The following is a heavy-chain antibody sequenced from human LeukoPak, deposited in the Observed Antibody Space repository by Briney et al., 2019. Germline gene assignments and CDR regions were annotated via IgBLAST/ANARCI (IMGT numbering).Heavy chain of an antibody. Sequence: SETLSLTCTVSGGSISSYYWSWIRQPAGKGLEWIGRIYTSGSTNYNPSLKSRVTMSVDTSKNQFSLKLSSVTAADTAVYYCARHFPYCSSTSCYPNAFDIWGQGTMVTVSS. CDR1: GGSISSYY. CDR3: ARHFPYCSSTSCYPNAFDI. V-gene: IGHV4-4*07. CDR2: IYTSGST. J-gene: IGHJ3*02. D-gene: IGHD2-2*01.